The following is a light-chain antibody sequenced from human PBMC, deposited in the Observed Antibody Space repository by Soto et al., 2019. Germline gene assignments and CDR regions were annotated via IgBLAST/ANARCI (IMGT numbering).Light chain of an antibody. CDR2: DAS. V-gene: IGKV1-5*01. J-gene: IGKJ4*01. CDR1: QSISSW. Sequence: DIPMTQSPSTLSASVGDRVTITCRASQSISSWLAWYQQKPGKAPKLLIYDASSLESGVPSRFSGSGSGTEFTLTISSLQPDDFATYYCQQYNSVTFGGGTKVEIK. CDR3: QQYNSVT.